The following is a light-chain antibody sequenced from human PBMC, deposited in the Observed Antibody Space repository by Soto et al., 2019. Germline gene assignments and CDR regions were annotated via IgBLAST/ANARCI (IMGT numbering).Light chain of an antibody. V-gene: IGLV2-14*01. CDR2: EVN. CDR1: SSDVGGYNY. J-gene: IGLJ2*01. Sequence: QSVLTQPASVSGSPGQSITISCTGTSSDVGGYNYVSWYQQHPGKAPKLMIYEVNNRPSGVSNRFSGSKSGNTASLTISGLQAEDEADYYCSLYTSTSTLVFGGGTKLTVL. CDR3: SLYTSTSTLV.